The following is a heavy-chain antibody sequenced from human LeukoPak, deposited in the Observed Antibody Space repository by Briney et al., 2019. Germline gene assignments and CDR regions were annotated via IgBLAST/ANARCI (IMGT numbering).Heavy chain of an antibody. V-gene: IGHV3-23*01. J-gene: IGHJ4*02. CDR2: ISGSGGST. CDR1: GFTFSSYA. CDR3: AKDRTPTITMVRGVPFDY. D-gene: IGHD3-10*01. Sequence: GGSLRLSCAASGFTFSSYAMSWVRQAPGKGLEWVSAISGSGGSTYYADSVKGRFTISRDNSKNTLYLQMNSLRAEDTAVYYCAKDRTPTITMVRGVPFDYWGQGTLVTVSS.